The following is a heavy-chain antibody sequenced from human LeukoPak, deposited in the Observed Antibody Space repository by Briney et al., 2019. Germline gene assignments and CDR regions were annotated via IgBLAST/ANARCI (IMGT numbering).Heavy chain of an antibody. D-gene: IGHD2-15*01. V-gene: IGHV5-51*01. Sequence: SGESLKISCKGSGYSFTNNWIGWVRQMPGKGLEWMGIIYPGDSDTRYSPSFQGQVTTSADKSISTAYLQWSSLTASDTAMYYCARRKTGIYCSSGGCYFDYWGQGTLVTVSS. CDR2: IYPGDSDT. J-gene: IGHJ4*02. CDR1: GYSFTNNW. CDR3: ARRKTGIYCSSGGCYFDY.